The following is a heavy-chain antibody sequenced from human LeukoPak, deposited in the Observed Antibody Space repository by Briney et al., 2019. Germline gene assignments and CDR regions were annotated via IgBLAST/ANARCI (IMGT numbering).Heavy chain of an antibody. CDR2: IVGSGGST. CDR3: AKAFTMKARADLYYFGY. D-gene: IGHD3-22*01. J-gene: IGHJ4*02. V-gene: IGHV3-23*01. Sequence: GGSLRLSCAASGFTFSSHAMSWVRQAPGKGLEWVSAIVGSGGSTYYADSVKGRFTISRDNSRNTLSLQMNSLRAEDTAVYYCAKAFTMKARADLYYFGYWGQGTLVTVSS. CDR1: GFTFSSHA.